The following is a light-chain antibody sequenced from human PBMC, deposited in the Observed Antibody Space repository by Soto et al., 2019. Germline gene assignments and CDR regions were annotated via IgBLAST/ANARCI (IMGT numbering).Light chain of an antibody. CDR2: GAS. J-gene: IGKJ1*01. CDR1: QIFSSN. V-gene: IGKV3-15*01. CDR3: QQYNNRWT. Sequence: EIVMTPSPATLSVSPGERDTLSCRASQIFSSNLAWYQQKPGQAPRLLIYGASTRATGITARFIGSGSGTEFTITLSSLLSEDVGVYYCQQYNNRWTFGRGTKVELK.